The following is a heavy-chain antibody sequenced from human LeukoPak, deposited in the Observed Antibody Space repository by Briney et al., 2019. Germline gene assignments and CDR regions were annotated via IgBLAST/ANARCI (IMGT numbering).Heavy chain of an antibody. V-gene: IGHV1-18*01. CDR3: ARRGPAFYDSSGYYYGAFDI. CDR2: ISAYNGNT. Sequence: ASVTVSCKASGYTFTSYGISWVRQAPGQGLEWMGWISAYNGNTNYAQKLQGRVTMTTDTSTSTAYMELRSLRSDDTAVYYCARRGPAFYDSSGYYYGAFDIWGQGTMVTVSS. J-gene: IGHJ3*02. CDR1: GYTFTSYG. D-gene: IGHD3-22*01.